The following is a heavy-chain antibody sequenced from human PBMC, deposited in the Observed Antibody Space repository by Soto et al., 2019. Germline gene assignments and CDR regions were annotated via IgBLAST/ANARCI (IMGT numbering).Heavy chain of an antibody. CDR1: GGSLSDYF. D-gene: IGHD2-21*01. V-gene: IGHV4-34*01. CDR2: INHLGSI. CDR3: ARGGISHWAYFYYMDV. J-gene: IGHJ6*03. Sequence: SETLSLACVVSGGSLSDYFWSWIRQPPGMALEWIGEINHLGSINYNPSLKSRVTMSVDTSKNQFSLTLNSVTAADTATYYCARGGISHWAYFYYMDVWDRGTAVTVSS.